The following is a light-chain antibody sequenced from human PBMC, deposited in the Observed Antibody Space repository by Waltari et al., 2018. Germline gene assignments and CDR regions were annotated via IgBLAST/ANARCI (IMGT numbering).Light chain of an antibody. Sequence: QSVVTQPPSASGTPGQRVTISCSGSNFNIGSNSVYWFQQPPGAAPKLRMYDNDQRPSGVPDRFSASKSGTSASLAISALQSGDEADYYCATWEGSQRVFSTGTKVTVL. CDR1: NFNIGSNS. V-gene: IGLV1-44*01. CDR3: ATWEGSQRV. J-gene: IGLJ1*01. CDR2: DND.